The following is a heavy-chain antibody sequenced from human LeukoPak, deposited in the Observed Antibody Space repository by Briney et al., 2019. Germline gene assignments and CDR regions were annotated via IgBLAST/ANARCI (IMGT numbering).Heavy chain of an antibody. J-gene: IGHJ5*02. CDR1: GGSISSGSYY. Sequence: SETLSLACTVSGGSISSGSYYWSWIRQPAGKGLEWIGRIYTSGRTNYNPSLKSRVTISVDTSKNQFSLKLSSVTAADTAVYYCARDRLENYDFWSGPRGSRNWFDPWGQGTLVTVSS. V-gene: IGHV4-61*02. CDR2: IYTSGRT. CDR3: ARDRLENYDFWSGPRGSRNWFDP. D-gene: IGHD3-3*01.